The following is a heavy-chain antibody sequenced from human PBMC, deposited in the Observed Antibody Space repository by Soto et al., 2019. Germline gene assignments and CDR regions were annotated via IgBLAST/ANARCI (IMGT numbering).Heavy chain of an antibody. CDR3: TRNSY. CDR1: GFTLSDNW. CDR2: IEDGGSER. Sequence: EVHLVEAGGGLVQPGESLRLSCATSGFTLSDNWMSWVRQAPGKGLEWVANIEDGGSERWYADSVKGRFTIFRDTAKNSLYLQMTGLRAGDTAMYYCTRNSYWGQGPLVTVSS. V-gene: IGHV3-7*01. J-gene: IGHJ4*02.